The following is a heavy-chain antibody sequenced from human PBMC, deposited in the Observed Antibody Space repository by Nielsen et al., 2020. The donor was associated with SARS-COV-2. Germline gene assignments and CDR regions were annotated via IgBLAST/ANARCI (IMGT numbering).Heavy chain of an antibody. D-gene: IGHD3-22*01. CDR3: ASSNDVGINYYDSSTFDY. J-gene: IGHJ4*02. V-gene: IGHV1-18*01. CDR1: GYTFTSYG. CDR2: ISAYNGNT. Sequence: ASVKVSCKASGYTFTSYGISWVRQAPGQGLEWMGWISAYNGNTNYAQKLQGRVTMTTDTSTSTAYMELRSLRSDDTAVYYCASSNDVGINYYDSSTFDYWGQGTLVTVSS.